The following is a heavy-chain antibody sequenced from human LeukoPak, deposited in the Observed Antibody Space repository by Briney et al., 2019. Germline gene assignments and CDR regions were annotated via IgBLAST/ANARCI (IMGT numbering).Heavy chain of an antibody. CDR1: GGSISSSNW. V-gene: IGHV4-4*02. CDR3: ARDVGAYYYESSGYSEGIFDY. J-gene: IGHJ4*02. Sequence: PSGTLSLTCAVSGGSISSSNWWSWVRQPPGKGLEWIGEIYHSGSTNYNPSLKSRVTISVDTSKNQFFLKLSSVTAADTAVYYCARDVGAYYYESSGYSEGIFDYWGQGTLVTVSS. D-gene: IGHD3-22*01. CDR2: IYHSGST.